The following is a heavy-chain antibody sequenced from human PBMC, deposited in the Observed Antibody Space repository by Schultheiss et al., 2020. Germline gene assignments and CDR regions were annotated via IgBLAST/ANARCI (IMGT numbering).Heavy chain of an antibody. CDR1: YW. D-gene: IGHD3-10*01. Sequence: YWSWIRQPPGKGLEWMGIIYPGDSDTRYSPSFQGQVTISADKSISTAYLQWSSLKASDTAMYYCARLGVRPFDIWGQGTMVTVSS. V-gene: IGHV5-51*01. CDR3: ARLGVRPFDI. J-gene: IGHJ3*02. CDR2: IYPGDSDT.